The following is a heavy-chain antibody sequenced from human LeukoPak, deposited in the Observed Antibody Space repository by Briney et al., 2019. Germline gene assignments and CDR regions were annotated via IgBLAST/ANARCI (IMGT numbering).Heavy chain of an antibody. V-gene: IGHV3-48*03. J-gene: IGHJ4*02. CDR3: AQIYTYGSSQFDY. D-gene: IGHD5-18*01. CDR2: ISSSGSTI. Sequence: PGGSLRLSCAASGFTFSNYEMNWVRQAPGKGLEWVSYISSSGSTIYYADSVKGRFTISRDNAKNSLYLQMNSLRAEDTAVYYCAQIYTYGSSQFDYWGQETLVTVSS. CDR1: GFTFSNYE.